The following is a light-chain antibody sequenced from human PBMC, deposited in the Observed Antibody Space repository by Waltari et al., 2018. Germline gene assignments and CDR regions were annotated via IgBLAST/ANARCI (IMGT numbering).Light chain of an antibody. CDR1: SSNIGGYNY. Sequence: QSALTQPASVSGSPGQSIAISCTGSSSNIGGYNYVSWYQHHPGKAPRLLIYEVSNRPPAVSNRFSGSESATTASLTISGLQAEDEAYYYCSSYTGANTLGVFGGGTKLTVL. CDR3: SSYTGANTLGV. V-gene: IGLV2-14*01. J-gene: IGLJ3*02. CDR2: EVS.